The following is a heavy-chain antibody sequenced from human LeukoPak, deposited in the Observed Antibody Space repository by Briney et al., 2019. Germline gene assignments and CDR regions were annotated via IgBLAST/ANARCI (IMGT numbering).Heavy chain of an antibody. J-gene: IGHJ6*03. CDR3: ARVIGYSSGWYVYYYYYMDV. CDR1: GYTFTSYD. CDR2: MNPNSGNT. Sequence: GASVKVSCKASGYTFTSYDINWVRQAAGQGLEWMGWMNPNSGNTGYAQKFQGRVTITRNTSISTAYMELSSLRSEDTAVYYCARVIGYSSGWYVYYYYYMDVWGKGTTVTVSS. V-gene: IGHV1-8*01. D-gene: IGHD6-19*01.